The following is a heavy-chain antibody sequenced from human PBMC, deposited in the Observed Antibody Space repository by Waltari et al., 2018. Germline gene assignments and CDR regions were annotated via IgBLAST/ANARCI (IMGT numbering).Heavy chain of an antibody. CDR3: ARAVPAPHYYFDY. D-gene: IGHD3-10*01. J-gene: IGHJ4*02. V-gene: IGHV4-31*03. Sequence: QVQLQESGPGLVKPSQTLSLTCTVSGGSISSGGYSWSWLRQHPGKGLEWIGYIYYSGSTYYNPSLKSRVTISVDTSKNQFSLKLSSVTAADTAVYYCARAVPAPHYYFDYWGQGTLVTVSS. CDR2: IYYSGST. CDR1: GGSISSGGYS.